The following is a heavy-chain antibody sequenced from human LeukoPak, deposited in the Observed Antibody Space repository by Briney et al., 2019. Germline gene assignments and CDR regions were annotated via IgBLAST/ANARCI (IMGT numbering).Heavy chain of an antibody. Sequence: PGGSLRLSCAASGFTFNNAWMSWVRQAPGKGLEWVGRINSKSDGRTTDYAAPVKGRFTISRDDTKNTLYLQMNSPKTEDTAVYYSTTEYIFNYYDGSGYYYWGQGTLVTVSS. CDR2: INSKSDGRTT. D-gene: IGHD3-22*01. J-gene: IGHJ4*02. CDR1: GFTFNNAW. V-gene: IGHV3-15*01. CDR3: TTEYIFNYYDGSGYYY.